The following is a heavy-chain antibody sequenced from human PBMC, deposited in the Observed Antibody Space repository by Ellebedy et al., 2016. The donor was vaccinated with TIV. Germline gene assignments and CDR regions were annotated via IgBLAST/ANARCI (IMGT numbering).Heavy chain of an antibody. D-gene: IGHD3-22*01. CDR2: IYYSGST. CDR1: GGSISSYY. CDR3: ARAHYYDSQFDL. J-gene: IGHJ2*01. Sequence: SETLSLTCTVSGGSISSYYWSWIRQPPGKGLEWIGYIYYSGSTNYNPSLKSRVTISVDTSKNQFSLKLSSVTAADTAVYYCARAHYYDSQFDLWGRGTLVTVSS. V-gene: IGHV4-59*01.